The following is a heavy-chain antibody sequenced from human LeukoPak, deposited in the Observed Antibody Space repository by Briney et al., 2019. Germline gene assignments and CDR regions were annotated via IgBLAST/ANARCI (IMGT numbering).Heavy chain of an antibody. CDR3: AKDPSSSWYEPYYGMDV. D-gene: IGHD6-13*01. Sequence: PGRSLRLSCAASGFTFSSYGMHWVRQAPGKGLEWVAVISYDGTNKYYADSVKGRFTISRDNSKSTLYLQMNSLRAEDTAVYYCAKDPSSSWYEPYYGMDVWGQGTTVTVSS. CDR2: ISYDGTNK. CDR1: GFTFSSYG. J-gene: IGHJ6*02. V-gene: IGHV3-30*18.